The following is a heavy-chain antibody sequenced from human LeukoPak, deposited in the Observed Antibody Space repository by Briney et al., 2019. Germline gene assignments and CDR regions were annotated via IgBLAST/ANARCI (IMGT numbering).Heavy chain of an antibody. CDR1: GYIFTDYY. Sequence: GASVKVSCKTSGYIFTDYYIHWVRQAPGQGLEWMGWINPKTGDTNSAEKFQRWVTMTRDTAISTAYMELNRLALDDTAVYYCARVVYSHGYCDRVTCPNWFDPWGQGTPVTISS. J-gene: IGHJ5*02. V-gene: IGHV1-2*04. CDR3: ARVVYSHGYCDRVTCPNWFDP. D-gene: IGHD2-2*03. CDR2: INPKTGDT.